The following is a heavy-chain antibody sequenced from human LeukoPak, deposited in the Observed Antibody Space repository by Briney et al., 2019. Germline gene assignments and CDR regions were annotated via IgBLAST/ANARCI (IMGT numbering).Heavy chain of an antibody. CDR1: GFTFSSYW. V-gene: IGHV3-7*01. J-gene: IGHJ4*02. CDR2: IKQDGSEK. D-gene: IGHD7-27*01. CDR3: AKDFAGWGTDY. Sequence: GGSLRLSCAASGFTFSSYWMSWVRQAPGKGLEWVANIKQDGSEKYYVDSVKGRFTISRDNAKNSLYLQMNSLRAEDTAGYYCAKDFAGWGTDYWGQGALVTVSS.